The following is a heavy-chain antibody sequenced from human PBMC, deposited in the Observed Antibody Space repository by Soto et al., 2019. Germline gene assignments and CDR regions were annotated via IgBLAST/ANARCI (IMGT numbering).Heavy chain of an antibody. CDR3: ARGDRYNWNDVGWFDT. CDR1: GYMFSTYD. Sequence: QVQLVQSGAEVKKPGASVKVSCKASGYMFSTYDINWVRQAPGQGLEWMGWLNPNNGNTGYAQKLQGRVTMITNTSINTADMELRSLGYDDTAGYYCARGDRYNWNDVGWFDTWGQGTLVTVSS. J-gene: IGHJ5*02. D-gene: IGHD1-20*01. CDR2: LNPNNGNT. V-gene: IGHV1-8*01.